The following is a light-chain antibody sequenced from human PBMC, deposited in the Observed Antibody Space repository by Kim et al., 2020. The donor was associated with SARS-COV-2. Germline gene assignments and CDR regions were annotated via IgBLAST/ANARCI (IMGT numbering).Light chain of an antibody. CDR3: QQYRSSPRT. J-gene: IGKJ1*01. V-gene: IGKV3-20*01. CDR1: QPVSISY. Sequence: SPREIAPPPSTASQPVSISYLACYPQTPAQPPRLLISGASSIPTGIPDRFSRSGSGTDFTLTISSLDPEDFAVYYSQQYRSSPRTFGQGTKVDIK. CDR2: GAS.